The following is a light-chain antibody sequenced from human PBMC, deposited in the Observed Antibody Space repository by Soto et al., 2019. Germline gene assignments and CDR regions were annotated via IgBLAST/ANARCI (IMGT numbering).Light chain of an antibody. CDR2: GAS. CDR3: QQYGRSPLLYT. CDR1: QSVTSNF. Sequence: ENVLTQSPGTLSLSPGERATLSCRASQSVTSNFLAWYQQKPGQAPRLLIYGASTRAAGVPDRFSGSGSGKDFTLTITRLEPEDFAVYYCQQYGRSPLLYTFGQGTKLGVK. V-gene: IGKV3-20*01. J-gene: IGKJ2*01.